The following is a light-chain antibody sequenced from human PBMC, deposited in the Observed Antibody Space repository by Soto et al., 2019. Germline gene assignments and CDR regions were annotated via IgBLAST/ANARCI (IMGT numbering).Light chain of an antibody. CDR3: QQRSNWPLT. J-gene: IGKJ5*01. CDR1: QSISSY. CDR2: YAS. V-gene: IGKV3-11*01. Sequence: ETVMTQSPATLSVSPGERATLSCRASQSISSYLAWYQQKPGQAPRLLIYYASNRATGIPARFSGSGSGTDFTLTISSLEPEDFAVYYCQQRSNWPLTFGQGTRLEI.